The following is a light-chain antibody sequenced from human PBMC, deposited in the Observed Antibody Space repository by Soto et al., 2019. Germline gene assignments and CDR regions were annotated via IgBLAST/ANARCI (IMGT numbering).Light chain of an antibody. CDR2: DAS. J-gene: IGKJ4*01. CDR3: QQRSNWPPT. Sequence: EIVLTQSPATLSLSPGERATLSCRASQSISSYLAWYQQKPGQAPRLLIYDASNRATGIPARFSGGETGTDFTLTISSLEPEDFAVYYCQQRSNWPPTFGGGTKVEIK. CDR1: QSISSY. V-gene: IGKV3-11*01.